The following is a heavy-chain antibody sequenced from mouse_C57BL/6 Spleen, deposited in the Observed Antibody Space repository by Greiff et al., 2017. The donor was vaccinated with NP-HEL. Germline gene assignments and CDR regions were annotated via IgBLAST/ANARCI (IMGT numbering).Heavy chain of an antibody. D-gene: IGHD2-3*01. V-gene: IGHV1-82*01. CDR2: IYPGDGDT. J-gene: IGHJ2*01. CDR1: GYAFSSSW. CDR3: ANGYYVRY. Sequence: QVQLQQSGPELVKPGASVKISCKASGYAFSSSWMNWVKQRPGKGLEWIGRIYPGDGDTNYNGKFKGKATLTADKSSSTAYMQLSSLTSEDSAVYFCANGYYVRYGGQGTTLTVSS.